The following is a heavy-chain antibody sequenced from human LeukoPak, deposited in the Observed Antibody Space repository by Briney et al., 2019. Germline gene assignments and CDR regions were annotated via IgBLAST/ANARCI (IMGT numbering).Heavy chain of an antibody. Sequence: ASVKVSCKASGYTFTGYYMHWVRRAPGQGLEWMGRINPNSGGTNYAQKFQGRVTMTRDTSISTAYMELSRLRSDDTAVYYCARDMSPENSQIDYWGQGTLVTVSS. J-gene: IGHJ4*02. D-gene: IGHD3-10*02. CDR1: GYTFTGYY. CDR2: INPNSGGT. V-gene: IGHV1-2*06. CDR3: ARDMSPENSQIDY.